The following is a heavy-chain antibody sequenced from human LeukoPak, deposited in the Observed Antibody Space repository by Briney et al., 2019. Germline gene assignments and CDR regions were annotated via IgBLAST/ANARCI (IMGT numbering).Heavy chain of an antibody. Sequence: ASVKVPCKASGYTFTSYGISWVRQAPGQGLEWMGWISAYNGNTNYAQKLQGRVTMTTDTSTSTAYMELRSLRSDDTAVYYCVTTVTTSWFDPWGQGTLVTVSS. V-gene: IGHV1-18*01. D-gene: IGHD4-17*01. CDR1: GYTFTSYG. J-gene: IGHJ5*02. CDR2: ISAYNGNT. CDR3: VTTVTTSWFDP.